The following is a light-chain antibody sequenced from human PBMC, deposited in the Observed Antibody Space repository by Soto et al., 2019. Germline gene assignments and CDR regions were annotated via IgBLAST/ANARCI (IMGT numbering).Light chain of an antibody. CDR3: QQYGYEPLT. V-gene: IGKV3-20*01. CDR1: QNIRSNY. J-gene: IGKJ4*01. Sequence: EIVLTQSPGTLSLSPGQRATLSCRASQNIRSNYVAWYQQKPGQAPRLLIFGSSSTATGIPDRFSASGSGTDFTLTISRLEPEDFAVYYCQQYGYEPLTFGGWTKVEI. CDR2: GSS.